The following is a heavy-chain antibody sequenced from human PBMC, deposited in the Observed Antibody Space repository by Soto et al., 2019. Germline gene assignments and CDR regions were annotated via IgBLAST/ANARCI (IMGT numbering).Heavy chain of an antibody. CDR2: ISYDGSNK. D-gene: IGHD6-13*01. V-gene: IGHV3-30-3*01. CDR3: AAAATYYYYYVMDV. J-gene: IGHJ6*02. CDR1: GFTFSSYA. Sequence: PGGSLRLSCAASGFTFSSYAMHWVRQAPGKGLEWVAVISYDGSNKYYADSVKGRFTISRDNSKNTLYLQMNSLRAEDTAVYYCAAAATYYYYYVMDVRGQGTTVTVSS.